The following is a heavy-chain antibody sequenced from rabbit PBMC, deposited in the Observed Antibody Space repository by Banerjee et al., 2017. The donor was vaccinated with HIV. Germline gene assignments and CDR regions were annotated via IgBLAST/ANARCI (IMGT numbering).Heavy chain of an antibody. J-gene: IGHJ4*01. V-gene: IGHV1S40*01. D-gene: IGHD1-1*01. CDR1: GFSFSSSYY. CDR2: IYNGDGST. CDR3: ARDPVSGGYNHNL. Sequence: QSLEESGGDLVKPGASLTLTCTASGFSFSSSYYMCWVRQAPGKGLEWIGCIYNGDGSTYYASWAKGRFTISKTSSTTVTLQMTSLTAADTATYFCARDPVSGGYNHNLRGPGTLVTVS.